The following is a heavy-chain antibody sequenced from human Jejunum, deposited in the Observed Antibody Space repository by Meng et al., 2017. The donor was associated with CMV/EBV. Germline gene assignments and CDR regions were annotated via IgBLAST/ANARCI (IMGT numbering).Heavy chain of an antibody. J-gene: IGHJ5*02. V-gene: IGHV3-30*01. CDR3: AREAFPGGYDDGFDP. Sequence: SGFIFSTYAMHWVRQAPGKGLEWLAVISYDGSHQYYADSVKGRYTISKDNSNNTLYLQMNSLRAEDTAVYYCAREAFPGGYDDGFDPWGQGTLVTVSS. CDR2: ISYDGSHQ. D-gene: IGHD5-12*01. CDR1: GFIFSTYA.